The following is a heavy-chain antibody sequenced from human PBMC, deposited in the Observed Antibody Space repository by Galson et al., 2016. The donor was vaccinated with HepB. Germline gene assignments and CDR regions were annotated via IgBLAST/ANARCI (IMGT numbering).Heavy chain of an antibody. CDR3: VKDRPYGTGWYGCSES. V-gene: IGHV3-23*01. CDR2: FRGRANT. D-gene: IGHD6-13*01. CDR1: GFTFITSV. Sequence: SLRLSCAASGFTFITSVMSWVRQTPGKGLEWVSSFRGRANTQYADSVRGRFTASRDDSKGTLFLQMNSLTADDTAVYYCVKDRPYGTGWYGCSESWGQGTLVFVSS. J-gene: IGHJ5*02.